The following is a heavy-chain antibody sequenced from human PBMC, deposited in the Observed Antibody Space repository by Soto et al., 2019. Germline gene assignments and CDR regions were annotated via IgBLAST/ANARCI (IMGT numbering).Heavy chain of an antibody. D-gene: IGHD5-12*01. Sequence: SETLSLTFIVAGSSNIGDCWSWIRQPPGRGLEWIGFIYYAGSTKYNPSLNSRVTISVDTSKNQFSLTVTSVTAADTAVYYCARRIVPTETFDYWCQGTRVTVSA. J-gene: IGHJ4*02. CDR3: ARRIVPTETFDY. V-gene: IGHV4-59*08. CDR2: IYYAGST. CDR1: GSSNIGDC.